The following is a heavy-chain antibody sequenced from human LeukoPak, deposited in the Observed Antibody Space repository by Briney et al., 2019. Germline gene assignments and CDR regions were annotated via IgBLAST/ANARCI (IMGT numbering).Heavy chain of an antibody. V-gene: IGHV4-39*01. CDR1: GGSLRSGNHY. J-gene: IGHJ4*02. D-gene: IGHD6-13*01. Sequence: PSETLSLTCIVSGGSLRSGNHYWGWIRQPPGKGLEWIGSSSSSGITYYNPSLKSRVTISVDTSMNQFSLNLNFVNAADTAVYFCARREAGKPFDFWGRGTLVTVSS. CDR2: SSSSGIT. CDR3: ARREAGKPFDF.